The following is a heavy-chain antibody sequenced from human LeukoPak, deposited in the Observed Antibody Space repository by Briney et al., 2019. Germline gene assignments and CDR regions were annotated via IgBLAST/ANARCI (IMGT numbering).Heavy chain of an antibody. V-gene: IGHV3-30*03. CDR2: ISYDGSNK. CDR3: ATASTIDY. D-gene: IGHD2-2*01. Sequence: GGPLRLSCAASGFTFSSYGMHWVRQAPGKGLEWVAVISYDGSNKYYADSVKGRFTISRDNSKNTLYLQMNSLRAEDTAVYYCATASTIDYWGQGTLVTVSS. CDR1: GFTFSSYG. J-gene: IGHJ4*02.